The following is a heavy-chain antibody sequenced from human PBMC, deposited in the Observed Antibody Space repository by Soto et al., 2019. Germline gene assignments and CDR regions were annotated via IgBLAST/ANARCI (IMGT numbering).Heavy chain of an antibody. CDR2: IYYTGST. CDR1: GGSISSGAYL. D-gene: IGHD4-4*01. J-gene: IGHJ4*02. CDR3: ARERRDGNSSTPDY. Sequence: QVQLQESGPGLVKPSETLSLTCFVSGGSISSGAYLWSWIRQHPGKGLAYIGNIYYTGSTYYNPSLNRRMTISVDPSQPQLSLKLYSVTASDTAVYFCARERRDGNSSTPDYWGQGTRITVSS. V-gene: IGHV4-31*02.